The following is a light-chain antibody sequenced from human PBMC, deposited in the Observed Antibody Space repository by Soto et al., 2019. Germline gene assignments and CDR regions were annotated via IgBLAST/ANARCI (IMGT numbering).Light chain of an antibody. J-gene: IGKJ1*01. V-gene: IGKV1-39*01. CDR2: AAS. Sequence: DIQMTQFPSSLSASVGDRVTITCRASQSISSCLNWYQQKPGKAPKLLIYAASSLQRGVPSRFSGSGSGTDFTLTISSLQPEDFATYYCQQSYSTPPTFGHGTKVEIK. CDR3: QQSYSTPPT. CDR1: QSISSC.